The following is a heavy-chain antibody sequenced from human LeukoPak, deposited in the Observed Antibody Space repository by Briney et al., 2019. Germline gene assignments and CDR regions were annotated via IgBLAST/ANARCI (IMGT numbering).Heavy chain of an antibody. V-gene: IGHV3-21*01. D-gene: IGHD3-3*01. CDR2: ISSSSSYI. CDR1: GFTFSSYS. J-gene: IGHJ4*02. Sequence: GGSVRLSCAASGFTFSSYSMNWVRQAPGKGLEWVSSISSSSSYIYYADSVKGRFTISRDNAKNSLYLQMNSLRAEDTAVYYCASGGDFWSGYLGYWGQGTLVTVSS. CDR3: ASGGDFWSGYLGY.